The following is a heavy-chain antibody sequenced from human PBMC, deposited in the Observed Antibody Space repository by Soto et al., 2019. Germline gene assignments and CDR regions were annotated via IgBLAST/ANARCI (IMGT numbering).Heavy chain of an antibody. J-gene: IGHJ4*02. V-gene: IGHV4-39*02. Sequence: QLQLQESGPGLVKPSETLSLTCTVSGGSISSSTYHWAWIRQPPGKGLEWIASIYYTGTTYYSPSLKSRGTISVDTSKNHFSLKLCSVTAAYAAAYYCSRERESASEVWGQGTLVTVSS. CDR3: SRERESASEV. CDR2: IYYTGTT. CDR1: GGSISSSTYH.